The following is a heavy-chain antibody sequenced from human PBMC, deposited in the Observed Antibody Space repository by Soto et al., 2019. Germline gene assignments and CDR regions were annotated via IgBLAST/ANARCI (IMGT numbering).Heavy chain of an antibody. Sequence: QVQLVQSGAEVKKPGASVKVSCKASGYTFRDYGISWVRQAPGQGLEWMGWISAFNGNTNYTKKFQDRVTVTTDTSTNTAYMELRSLRSDDTAVYYCAIDQQWLVTVPRDVDFWGPGTAVIVS. CDR3: AIDQQWLVTVPRDVDF. CDR2: ISAFNGNT. V-gene: IGHV1-18*01. D-gene: IGHD6-19*01. CDR1: GYTFRDYG. J-gene: IGHJ4*02.